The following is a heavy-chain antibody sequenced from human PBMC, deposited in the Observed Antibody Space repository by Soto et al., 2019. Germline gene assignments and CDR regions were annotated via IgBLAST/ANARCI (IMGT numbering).Heavy chain of an antibody. J-gene: IGHJ6*04. CDR2: ISADNGNT. D-gene: IGHD3-16*01. V-gene: IGHV1-18*01. Sequence: QVQLVQSGAEVKKPGASVKVSCKASGYTFTSSGISWVRQAPGQGLEWMGWISADNGNTNYAQKHQSRVTMTTDTSTSTADMELRSLRSYDTAVYYCARVLTLNKQVRGGNYAGLDVCGEGTTVTVSS. CDR3: ARVLTLNKQVRGGNYAGLDV. CDR1: GYTFTSSG.